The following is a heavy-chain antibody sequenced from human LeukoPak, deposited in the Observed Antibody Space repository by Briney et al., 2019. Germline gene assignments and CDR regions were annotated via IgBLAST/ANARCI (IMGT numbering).Heavy chain of an antibody. CDR2: ISYDGSNK. CDR1: GFTFSSYA. V-gene: IGHV3-30-3*01. J-gene: IGHJ4*02. Sequence: GGSLRLSCAASGFTFSSYAMHWVRQAPGKGLEWVAVISYDGSNKYYADSVKGRFTISRDNSKNTLYLQMNSLRAEDTAVYCCARDSAPSTIFGVVIGYFDYWGQGTLVTVSS. D-gene: IGHD3-3*01. CDR3: ARDSAPSTIFGVVIGYFDY.